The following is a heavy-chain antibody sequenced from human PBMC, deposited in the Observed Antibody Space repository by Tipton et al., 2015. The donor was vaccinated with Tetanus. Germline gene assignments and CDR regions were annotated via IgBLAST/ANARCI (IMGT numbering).Heavy chain of an antibody. Sequence: GLVKPSETLSLTCSLSGGSISSGTYYWGWIRQPPGKGLEWIGNIYYSGTTYYTSSLKSRVTISLDTPKNHFSLKMTSVTAADTAVYYCARQADNWPDPWGQGILVTVSS. CDR2: IYYSGTT. J-gene: IGHJ5*02. V-gene: IGHV4-39*01. CDR1: GGSISSGTYY. D-gene: IGHD1-20*01. CDR3: ARQADNWPDP.